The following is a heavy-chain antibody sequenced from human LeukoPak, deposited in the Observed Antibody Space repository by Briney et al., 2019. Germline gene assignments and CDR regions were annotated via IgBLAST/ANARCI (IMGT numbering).Heavy chain of an antibody. CDR1: GFTFSSYA. CDR2: ISGSGGST. J-gene: IGHJ4*02. Sequence: PGGSLRLSCAASGFTFSSYAMSWVRQAPGKGLEWVSAISGSGGSTYYADSVKGRFTISRDNSKNTLYLQMNSLRPEDTAVYYCARDTRTTTAWYGIDSWGQGTLVTVSS. CDR3: ARDTRTTTAWYGIDS. V-gene: IGHV3-23*01. D-gene: IGHD6-13*01.